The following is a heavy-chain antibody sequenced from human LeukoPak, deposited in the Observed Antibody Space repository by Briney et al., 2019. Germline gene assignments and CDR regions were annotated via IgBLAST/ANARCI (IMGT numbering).Heavy chain of an antibody. CDR3: ARPKYDFWSGYYPSDY. J-gene: IGHJ4*02. D-gene: IGHD3-3*01. Sequence: GGSLRLSCAASGFTFSDYYMSWIRQAPGKGLEWVSYISSSGSTIYYADSVKGRSTISRDNAKNSLYLQMNSLRAEDTAVYYCARPKYDFWSGYYPSDYWGQGTLVTVSS. V-gene: IGHV3-11*01. CDR2: ISSSGSTI. CDR1: GFTFSDYY.